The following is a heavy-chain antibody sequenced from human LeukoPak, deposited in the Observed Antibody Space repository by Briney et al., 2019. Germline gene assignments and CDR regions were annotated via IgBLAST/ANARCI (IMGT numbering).Heavy chain of an antibody. CDR3: ARSSPQLDWFDP. Sequence: ASVKVSCKASGYTFTGYYMHWVRQAPGQGLEWMGWITTYNGNTNYAQKLQGRVTMTTDTSTSTAYMELRSLRSDDTAVYYCARSSPQLDWFDPWGQGTLVTVSS. CDR1: GYTFTGYY. V-gene: IGHV1-18*04. CDR2: ITTYNGNT. D-gene: IGHD2-2*01. J-gene: IGHJ5*02.